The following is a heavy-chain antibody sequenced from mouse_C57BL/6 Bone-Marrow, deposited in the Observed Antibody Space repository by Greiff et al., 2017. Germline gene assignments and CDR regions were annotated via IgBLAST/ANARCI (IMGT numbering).Heavy chain of an antibody. V-gene: IGHV3-6*01. D-gene: IGHD2-1*01. Sequence: EVQRVESGPGLVKPSQSLSLTCSVTGYSITSGYYWNWIRQFPGNKLEWMGYISYDGSNNYNPSLKNRISITRDTSKNQFFLKLNSVTTEYTATYYCARDDGNRYFDYWGQGTTLTVSS. J-gene: IGHJ2*01. CDR2: ISYDGSN. CDR1: GYSITSGYY. CDR3: ARDDGNRYFDY.